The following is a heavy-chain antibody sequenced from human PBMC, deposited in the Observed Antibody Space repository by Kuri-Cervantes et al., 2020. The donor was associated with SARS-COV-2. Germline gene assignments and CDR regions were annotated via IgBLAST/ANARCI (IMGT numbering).Heavy chain of an antibody. CDR3: ASIVDWNYQNWLNP. D-gene: IGHD1-7*01. CDR1: GGSISSSSYY. Sequence: SETLSLTCTVSGGSISSSSYYWGWIRQPPGKGLEWIGYIYYSGSTNYNPSLKSRVTISVDTSKNQFSLKLSSVTAADTAVYYCASIVDWNYQNWLNPWGQGTLGTVSS. CDR2: IYYSGST. V-gene: IGHV4-61*05. J-gene: IGHJ5*02.